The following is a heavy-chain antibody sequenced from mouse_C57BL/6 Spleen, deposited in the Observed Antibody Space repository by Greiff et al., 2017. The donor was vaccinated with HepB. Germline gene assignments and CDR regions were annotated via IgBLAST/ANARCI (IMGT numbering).Heavy chain of an antibody. CDR2: IYPGDGDT. J-gene: IGHJ1*03. CDR1: GYAFSSSW. Sequence: QVQLQQSGPELVKPGASVKISCKASGYAFSSSWMNWVKQRPGKGLEWIGRIYPGDGDTNYNGKFKGKATLTADKSSSTAYMQLSSLTSEDSAVYFCAGGYYGDGYFDVWGTGTTVTVSS. D-gene: IGHD2-3*01. CDR3: AGGYYGDGYFDV. V-gene: IGHV1-82*01.